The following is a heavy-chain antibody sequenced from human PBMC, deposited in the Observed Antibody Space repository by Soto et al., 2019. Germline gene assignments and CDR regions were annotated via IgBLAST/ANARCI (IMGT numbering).Heavy chain of an antibody. Sequence: QVQLQESGPGLVKPSQTLSLTCTVSSGSISSGGYYWSWIRQHPGKGLEWIGYIYYSGSTYYNPSLXSXVTISVDTSKNQFSLKLSSVTAADTAVYYCARGGRRSPSMDVWGQGTTVTVSS. CDR2: IYYSGST. J-gene: IGHJ6*02. CDR3: ARGGRRSPSMDV. V-gene: IGHV4-31*03. CDR1: SGSISSGGYY.